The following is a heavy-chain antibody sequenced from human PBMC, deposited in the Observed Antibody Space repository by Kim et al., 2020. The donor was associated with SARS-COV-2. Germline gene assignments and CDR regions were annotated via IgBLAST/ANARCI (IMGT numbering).Heavy chain of an antibody. V-gene: IGHV4-34*01. Sequence: NNNPSLKSRVTKSVATAKNQFSLKLSSVTAADTAVYYCARMQQLYYFDYWGQGTLVTVSS. CDR3: ARMQQLYYFDY. J-gene: IGHJ4*02. D-gene: IGHD6-13*01.